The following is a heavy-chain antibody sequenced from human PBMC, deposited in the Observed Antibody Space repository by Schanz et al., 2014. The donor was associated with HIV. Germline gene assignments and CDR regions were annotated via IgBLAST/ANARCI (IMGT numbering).Heavy chain of an antibody. J-gene: IGHJ4*02. D-gene: IGHD2-8*01. V-gene: IGHV1-69*01. CDR1: GGTFSSYA. CDR3: TRGARDCSNGVCGGTYFDY. CDR2: IIPIFGTT. Sequence: QVQLVQSGAEVKKPGTSVKLSCKASGGTFSSYAISWVRQAPGQGLEWMGGIIPIFGTTNYAQKFQGRVTITADESTSTAYMELSSLTSDDTAVYYCTRGARDCSNGVCGGTYFDYWGQGTLVTVSS.